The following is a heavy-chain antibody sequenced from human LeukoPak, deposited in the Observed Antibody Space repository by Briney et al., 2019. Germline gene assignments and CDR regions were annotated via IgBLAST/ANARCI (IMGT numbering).Heavy chain of an antibody. CDR1: GFTFSSYA. CDR3: AKGGGFWEWVLVGYYYYGMDG. V-gene: IGHV3-23*01. J-gene: IGHJ6*02. D-gene: IGHD3-3*01. Sequence: GGSLRLSCAASGFTFSSYAMSWVRQAPGKGLEWVSAISGSGGSTYYADSVKGRFTISRDNSKNTLYLQMNSLRAEDTAVYYCAKGGGFWEWVLVGYYYYGMDGWGQGTTVTVSS. CDR2: ISGSGGST.